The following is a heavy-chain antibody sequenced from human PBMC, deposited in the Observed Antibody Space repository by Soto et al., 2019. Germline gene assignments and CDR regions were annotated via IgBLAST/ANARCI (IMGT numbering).Heavy chain of an antibody. D-gene: IGHD3-9*01. J-gene: IGHJ4*02. CDR3: ARDLRRPRPSFRDYGILTGYQFDY. CDR1: GFTFDDYG. CDR2: INWNGGST. Sequence: GGSLRLSCAATGFTFDDYGMSWVRQAPGKGLEWVSGINWNGGSTGYADSVKGRFTISRDNAKNSLYLQMNSLRAEDTALYYCARDLRRPRPSFRDYGILTGYQFDYWGQGT. V-gene: IGHV3-20*04.